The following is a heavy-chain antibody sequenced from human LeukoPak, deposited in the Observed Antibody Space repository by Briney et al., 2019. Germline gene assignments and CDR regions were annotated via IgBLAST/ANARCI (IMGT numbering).Heavy chain of an antibody. Sequence: ASVKVSCKASGYTFTGYYMHWVRQAPGQGLEWMGWMNPNSGNTGYAQKFQGRVTMTRNTSISTAYMELSSLRSEDTAVYYCARGVLRYFDWLSYWGQGTLVTVSS. J-gene: IGHJ4*02. CDR3: ARGVLRYFDWLSY. CDR2: MNPNSGNT. V-gene: IGHV1-8*02. D-gene: IGHD3-9*01. CDR1: GYTFTGYY.